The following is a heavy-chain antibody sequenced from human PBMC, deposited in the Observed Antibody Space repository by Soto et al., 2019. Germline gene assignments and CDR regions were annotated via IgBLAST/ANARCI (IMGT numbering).Heavy chain of an antibody. V-gene: IGHV3-74*01. J-gene: IGHJ3*02. Sequence: EVQLVESGGGLVQPGGSLRLSCAASGFTFSNNWMHWVRQVPGKGLVWVSRINGDGRTRTYADSVRGRFTISRDNARNTLYLQMTSLRAEDTAVYYCASADSSGYYYVKAFDIWGQGTMVTVSS. CDR1: GFTFSNNW. CDR3: ASADSSGYYYVKAFDI. CDR2: INGDGRTR. D-gene: IGHD3-22*01.